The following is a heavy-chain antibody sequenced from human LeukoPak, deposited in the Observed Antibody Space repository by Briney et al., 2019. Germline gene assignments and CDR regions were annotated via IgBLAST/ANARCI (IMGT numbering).Heavy chain of an antibody. V-gene: IGHV1-18*04. CDR3: ARDLLSVAPRGNWFDP. D-gene: IGHD5-12*01. Sequence: ASVKVSCKASGYTFTGYYMHWVRQAPGQGLEWMGWISAYNGNTNYAQKLQGRVTMTTDTSTSTAYMELRSLRSDDTAVYYCARDLLSVAPRGNWFDPWGQGTLVTVSS. CDR2: ISAYNGNT. J-gene: IGHJ5*02. CDR1: GYTFTGYY.